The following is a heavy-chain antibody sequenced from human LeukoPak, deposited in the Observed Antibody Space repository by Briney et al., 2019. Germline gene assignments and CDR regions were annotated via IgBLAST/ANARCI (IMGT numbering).Heavy chain of an antibody. D-gene: IGHD3-3*01. CDR3: AKDTAVQFLEPAF. Sequence: GGSLRLSCAASGFTFNTHGMRWDRQAPGKGLEWVAAIWFDGSVKHYSDAVKGRFTISRDNSLNTLYLQMNSLRVEDTAIYYCAKDTAVQFLEPAFWGQGTLVTVSS. V-gene: IGHV3-33*06. J-gene: IGHJ4*02. CDR1: GFTFNTHG. CDR2: IWFDGSVK.